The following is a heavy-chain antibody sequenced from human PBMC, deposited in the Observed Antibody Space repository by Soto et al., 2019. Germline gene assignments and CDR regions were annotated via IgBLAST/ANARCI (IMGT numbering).Heavy chain of an antibody. CDR2: ISPSGTT. Sequence: SETLSLTCSLYSGSLSGYYWSWIRQPPGKGLEWIGEISPSGTTNYSPSLKSRVSISVDTSKNQFSLNLTSLTAADAAVYYCARAPKVSGSAQTRPDFWGQGSLVTVSS. J-gene: IGHJ4*02. D-gene: IGHD6-6*01. CDR3: ARAPKVSGSAQTRPDF. CDR1: SGSLSGYY. V-gene: IGHV4-34*01.